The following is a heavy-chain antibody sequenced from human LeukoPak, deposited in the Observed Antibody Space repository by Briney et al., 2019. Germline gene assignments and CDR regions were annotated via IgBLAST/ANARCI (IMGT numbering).Heavy chain of an antibody. CDR3: ARLFPLTMIVVQGHMDV. D-gene: IGHD3-22*01. CDR1: GGSISSSSYY. CDR2: IYYSGST. V-gene: IGHV4-39*01. Sequence: TPSETLSLTCTVSGGSISSSSYYWGWIRQPPGKGLEWIGSIYYSGSTYYNPSLKSRVTISVDTSKNQFSLKLSSVTAADTAVYYCARLFPLTMIVVQGHMDVWGKGTTVTVSS. J-gene: IGHJ6*03.